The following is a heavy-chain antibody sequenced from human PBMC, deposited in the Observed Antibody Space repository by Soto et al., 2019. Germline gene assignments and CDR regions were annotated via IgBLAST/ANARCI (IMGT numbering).Heavy chain of an antibody. CDR1: GYSFTSYW. Sequence: GESLKISCKGSGYSFTSYWIGWVRQMPGKGLEWMGIIYPGDSDTRYSPSFQGQVTISADKSISTAYLQWSSLKASDTAMYYCARTITIFGVVGPFDYWGQGTLVTVSS. V-gene: IGHV5-51*01. CDR2: IYPGDSDT. D-gene: IGHD3-3*01. J-gene: IGHJ4*02. CDR3: ARTITIFGVVGPFDY.